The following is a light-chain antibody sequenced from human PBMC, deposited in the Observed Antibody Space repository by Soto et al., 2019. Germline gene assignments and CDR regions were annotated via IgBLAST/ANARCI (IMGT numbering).Light chain of an antibody. CDR1: SSDIGGCNY. CDR2: DVT. CDR3: SSCTSCNTHVV. V-gene: IGLV2-14*01. Sequence: QSALTQPASVSGSPGQSITISCTGTSSDIGGCNYVSWYQQHPGKAPKLIIYDVTNRPSGVSNRFSGSKSANTASLTISGLQTEDEADYYCSSCTSCNTHVVFGGGTKLTVL. J-gene: IGLJ2*01.